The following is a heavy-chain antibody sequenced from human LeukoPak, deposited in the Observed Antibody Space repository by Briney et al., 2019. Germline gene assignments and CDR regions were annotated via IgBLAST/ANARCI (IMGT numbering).Heavy chain of an antibody. J-gene: IGHJ5*02. CDR3: ATAPYFDFPS. CDR2: ISVSGSAK. V-gene: IGHV3-48*03. D-gene: IGHD3-3*01. CDR1: GFTFSRYE. Sequence: GGSLRLSCAASGFTFSRYEMNWVRQAPGKGLEWVSYISVSGSAKNYADSVKGRFTISRDNAKNSLHLQMNSLRAEDTAVYYCATAPYFDFPSWGQGTLVTVSS.